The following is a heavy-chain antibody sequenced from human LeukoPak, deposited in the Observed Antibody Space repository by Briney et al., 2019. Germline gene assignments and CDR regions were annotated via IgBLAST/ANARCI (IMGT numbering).Heavy chain of an antibody. V-gene: IGHV4-61*08. CDR2: GYYSGST. J-gene: IGHJ5*02. Sequence: SETLSLTCTVSGGSVSVHDYYWTWIRQPPGKGLEWIGYGYYSGSTVYNPSLRSRVTISVDTSKNQFSLRLTSVTAADTAVYYCARDMYGSGDFLPESPWGQGTLVTVSS. D-gene: IGHD3-10*01. CDR3: ARDMYGSGDFLPESP. CDR1: GGSVSVHDYY.